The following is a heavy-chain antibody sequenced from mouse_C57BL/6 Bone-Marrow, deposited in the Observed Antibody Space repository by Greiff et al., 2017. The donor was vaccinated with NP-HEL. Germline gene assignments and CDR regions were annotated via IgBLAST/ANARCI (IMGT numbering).Heavy chain of an antibody. V-gene: IGHV1-63*01. CDR3: ARGAAQATGFAY. J-gene: IGHJ3*01. CDR2: IYPGGGYT. Sequence: VQLQESGAELVRPGPSVKMSCKASGYTFTNYWIGWAKQRPGHGLEWIGDIYPGGGYTNYNEKFKGKATLTADKSSSTAYMQFSSLTSEDSAIYYCARGAAQATGFAYWGQGTLVTVSA. D-gene: IGHD3-2*02. CDR1: GYTFTNYW.